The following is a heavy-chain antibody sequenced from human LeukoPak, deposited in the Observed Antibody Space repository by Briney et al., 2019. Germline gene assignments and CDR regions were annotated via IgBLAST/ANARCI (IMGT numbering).Heavy chain of an antibody. D-gene: IGHD3-10*01. Sequence: SETLSLTCAVYGGSFSTYYWSWIRQPPGKGLEWIGSNSGSTYYNPSLKSRVTISVDTSKNQFSLKLSSVTAADTAVYYCARTRYYYNSRSYGAPYYFDYWGQGTLVTVSS. J-gene: IGHJ4*02. V-gene: IGHV4-34*01. CDR3: ARTRYYYNSRSYGAPYYFDY. CDR1: GGSFSTYY. CDR2: NSGST.